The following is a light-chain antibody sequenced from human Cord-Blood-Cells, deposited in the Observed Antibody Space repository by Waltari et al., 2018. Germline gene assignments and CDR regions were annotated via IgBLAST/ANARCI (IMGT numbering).Light chain of an antibody. CDR3: CSYAGSRV. J-gene: IGLJ3*02. V-gene: IGLV2-23*01. CDR2: EGS. Sequence: QSSLTQPPSLSRSHGQSITISCTGTSSDVGGYNLVSWYQQHPGKAPKLMIYEGSKRPSGVSNRFSGSKSGNTASLTISGLQAEDEADYYCCSYAGSRVFGGGTKLTVL. CDR1: SSDVGGYNL.